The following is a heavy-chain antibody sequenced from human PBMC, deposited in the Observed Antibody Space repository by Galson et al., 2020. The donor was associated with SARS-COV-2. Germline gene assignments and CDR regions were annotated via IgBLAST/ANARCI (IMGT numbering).Heavy chain of an antibody. CDR1: GYSFTSYW. CDR2: IDPSDSYT. V-gene: IGHV5-10-1*01. Sequence: KVSCQGSGYSFTSYWISWVRQMPGKGLEWMGKIDPSDSYTNYSPSFQGHVTISADKSISTAYLQWSSLKASDTAMYYCARLGSPNWYCELWGRGTLVAVSS. D-gene: IGHD3-10*01. CDR3: ARLGSPNWYCEL. J-gene: IGHJ2*01.